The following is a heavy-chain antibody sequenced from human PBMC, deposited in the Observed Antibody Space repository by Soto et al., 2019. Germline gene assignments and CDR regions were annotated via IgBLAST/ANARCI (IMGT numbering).Heavy chain of an antibody. CDR1: GFTFSSYS. CDR2: IGSSSSYI. D-gene: IGHD6-13*01. Sequence: GGSLRLSCAASGFTFSSYSMNWVRQAPGKGLEWVSSIGSSSSYIYYADSVKGRFTISRDNAKNSLYLQMNSLRAEDTAVYYCARDRVLGIAAAGINLFYYYGMDVWGQGTTVTVSS. V-gene: IGHV3-21*01. J-gene: IGHJ6*02. CDR3: ARDRVLGIAAAGINLFYYYGMDV.